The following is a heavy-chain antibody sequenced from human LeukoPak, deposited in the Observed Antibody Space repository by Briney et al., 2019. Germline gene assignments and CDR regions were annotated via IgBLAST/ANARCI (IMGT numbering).Heavy chain of an antibody. CDR1: GFTFSSYA. Sequence: GGSLRLSCAASGFTFSSYAMSWVRQAPGKGLEGVSAISGSGGRTYYADYVKGRFTISRDNSKNMLYLQMNSLRAEDTAVYYCAKAPLNHYYYYMDVWGKGTTVTVSS. V-gene: IGHV3-23*01. CDR2: ISGSGGRT. CDR3: AKAPLNHYYYYMDV. J-gene: IGHJ6*03.